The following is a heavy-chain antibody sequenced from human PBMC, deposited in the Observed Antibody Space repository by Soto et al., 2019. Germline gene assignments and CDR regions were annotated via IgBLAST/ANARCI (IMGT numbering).Heavy chain of an antibody. D-gene: IGHD3-22*01. J-gene: IGHJ4*02. V-gene: IGHV3-64*01. CDR1: GFTFSTYS. CDR2: ISSNGGYT. Sequence: GGSLRLSCAASGFTFSTYSMHWVRQAPGKGLEYVSAISSNGGYTYYANSVKGRFTISRDNSKNTLYLQMDSLRAEDMAVYYCASQSHYSSGFSFDYWGQGTLVTVSS. CDR3: ASQSHYSSGFSFDY.